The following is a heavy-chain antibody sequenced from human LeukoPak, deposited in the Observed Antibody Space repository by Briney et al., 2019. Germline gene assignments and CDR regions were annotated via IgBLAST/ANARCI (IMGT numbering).Heavy chain of an antibody. J-gene: IGHJ4*02. CDR3: ARVLQLWFQGALPYYFDY. Sequence: ASVKVSCKASGYTFTGYYMHWVRQAPGQGLEWMGWISAYNGNTNYAQKLQGRVTMTTDTSTSTAYMELRSLRSDDTAVYYCARVLQLWFQGALPYYFDYWGQGTLVTVSS. V-gene: IGHV1-18*04. CDR2: ISAYNGNT. CDR1: GYTFTGYY. D-gene: IGHD5-18*01.